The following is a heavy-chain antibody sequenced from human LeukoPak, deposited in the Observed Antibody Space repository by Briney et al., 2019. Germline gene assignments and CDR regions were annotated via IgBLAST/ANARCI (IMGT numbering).Heavy chain of an antibody. D-gene: IGHD3-16*02. Sequence: GGSLRLSCAASGFTFSSYPMSWVRQAPGKGREWVSDITGSGSSTYYADSAKGRFTSSRDNSKNTLYLQMNSLRAEDTALYYCARYVWGTHRDFHYWGPGTLVTVSS. CDR2: ITGSGSST. J-gene: IGHJ4*02. CDR1: GFTFSSYP. CDR3: ARYVWGTHRDFHY. V-gene: IGHV3-23*01.